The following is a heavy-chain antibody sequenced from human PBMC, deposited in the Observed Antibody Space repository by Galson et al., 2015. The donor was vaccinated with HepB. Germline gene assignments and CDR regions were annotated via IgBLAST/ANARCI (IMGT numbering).Heavy chain of an antibody. D-gene: IGHD4-11*01. Sequence: SLRLSCAASGFTFSSYSMNWVRQAPGKGLEWVSYISSSSSTIYYADSVKGRFTISRDNAKNSLYLQMNSLRAEDTAVYYCASPSDYSNSPDTHYYYGMDVWGQGTTVTVSS. J-gene: IGHJ6*02. V-gene: IGHV3-48*01. CDR2: ISSSSSTI. CDR3: ASPSDYSNSPDTHYYYGMDV. CDR1: GFTFSSYS.